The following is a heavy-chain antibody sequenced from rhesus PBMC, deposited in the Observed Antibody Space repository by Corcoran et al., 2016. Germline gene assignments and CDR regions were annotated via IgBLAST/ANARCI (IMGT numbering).Heavy chain of an antibody. CDR2: ISGSGGTT. V-gene: IGHV4-65*01. J-gene: IGHJ4*01. CDR1: GGSVSSSKW. CDR3: ARDAIVVVFTALFDY. Sequence: QVQLQESGPGLVKTSETLSLTCAVSGGSVSSSKWWSWIRQAPEKGLEWITYISGSGGTTHYKPSLKSRVTSSIDTSKNQFSLKLSSVTAADTAVYYCARDAIVVVFTALFDYWGQGVLVTVSS. D-gene: IGHD2-27*01.